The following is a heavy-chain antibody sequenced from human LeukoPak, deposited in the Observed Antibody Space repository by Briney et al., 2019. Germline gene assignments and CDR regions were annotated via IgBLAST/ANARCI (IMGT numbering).Heavy chain of an antibody. CDR1: GFTFSTHW. V-gene: IGHV3-7*01. CDR2: IKEEGSEK. D-gene: IGHD5-18*01. Sequence: GGSLRLSCAAFGFTFSTHWMRWVRQAPGKGLEWVASIKEEGSEKSYVDSVKGRFTISRDNAKNSVYLQMNGLRAEDTAVYYCARESGYSYGTGYWGQGTLVTVSS. CDR3: ARESGYSYGTGY. J-gene: IGHJ4*02.